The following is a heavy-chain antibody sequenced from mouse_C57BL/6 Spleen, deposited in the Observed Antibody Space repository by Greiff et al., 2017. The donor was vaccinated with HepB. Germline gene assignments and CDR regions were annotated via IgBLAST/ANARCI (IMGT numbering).Heavy chain of an antibody. J-gene: IGHJ2*01. CDR3: ARFTTVVVGDY. CDR1: GYTFTSYW. CDR2: IDPSDSYT. V-gene: IGHV1-59*01. Sequence: QVQLQQPGAELVRPGTSVKLSCKASGYTFTSYWMHWVKQRPGQGLEWIGVIDPSDSYTNYNQKFKGKATLTVDTSSSTAYMQLSSLTSEDSAVYYCARFTTVVVGDYWGQGTTLTVSS. D-gene: IGHD1-1*01.